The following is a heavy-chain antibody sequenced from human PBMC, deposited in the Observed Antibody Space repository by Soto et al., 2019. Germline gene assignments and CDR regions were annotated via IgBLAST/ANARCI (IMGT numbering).Heavy chain of an antibody. CDR2: IYYSGGT. CDR1: GGSISNSANH. V-gene: IGHV4-31*03. Sequence: QVQLRESGPGLVRPSQTLSLSCTVSGGSISNSANHWSWIRQHPGEGLEWIGYIYYSGGTYYSPSLQGRVTMSIDASKNQFSLKLSAGTAADTAVYYCAKGVRGVPNWFDPWGQGTLVSVSS. CDR3: AKGVRGVPNWFDP. D-gene: IGHD3-10*01. J-gene: IGHJ5*02.